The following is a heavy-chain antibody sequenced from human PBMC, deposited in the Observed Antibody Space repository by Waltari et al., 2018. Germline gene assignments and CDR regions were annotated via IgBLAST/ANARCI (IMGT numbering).Heavy chain of an antibody. Sequence: QVQLQESGPGLVKPSETLSLTCTVSGGSISSYYWSWIRQPAGKGLEWIGRIYTRGSTNYNPTLKSRVTMSVDTSKNQFSLKLSSVTAADTAVYYCAREASGDYYDSSGQYYPSTLAGTLDYWGQGTLVTVSS. J-gene: IGHJ4*02. CDR2: IYTRGST. D-gene: IGHD3-22*01. V-gene: IGHV4-4*07. CDR1: GGSISSYY. CDR3: AREASGDYYDSSGQYYPSTLAGTLDY.